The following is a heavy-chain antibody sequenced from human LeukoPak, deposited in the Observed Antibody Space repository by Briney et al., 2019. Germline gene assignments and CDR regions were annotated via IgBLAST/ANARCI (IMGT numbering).Heavy chain of an antibody. CDR2: ISYDGSNK. CDR3: AKDSTEWLFLFDY. V-gene: IGHV3-30*18. CDR1: GFTFSSHG. D-gene: IGHD3-3*01. J-gene: IGHJ4*02. Sequence: PGRSLRLSCAASGFTFSSHGMHWVRQAPGKGLEWVAVISYDGSNKYYADSVKGRFTISRDNSKNTLYLQMNSLRAEDTAVYYCAKDSTEWLFLFDYWGQGTLVTVSS.